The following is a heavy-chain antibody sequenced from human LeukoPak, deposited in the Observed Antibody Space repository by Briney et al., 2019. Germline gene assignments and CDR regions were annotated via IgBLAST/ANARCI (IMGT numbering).Heavy chain of an antibody. J-gene: IGHJ6*02. V-gene: IGHV3-23*01. D-gene: IGHD2/OR15-2a*01. CDR2: ISGSGGST. CDR3: AKDLPPSTNYYYYYGMDV. CDR1: GFIFSSFA. Sequence: GGSLRLSCATSGFIFSSFALSWVRQAPGKGLEWVSGISGSGGSTYYADSVKGRFTISRDNSKNTLYLQMNSLRAEDTAVYYCAKDLPPSTNYYYYYGMDVWGQGTTVTVSS.